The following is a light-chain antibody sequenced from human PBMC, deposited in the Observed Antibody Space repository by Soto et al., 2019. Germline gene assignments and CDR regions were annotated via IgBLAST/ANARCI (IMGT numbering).Light chain of an antibody. Sequence: QSALTQPPSVSRSPGQSVTISCTGTSSDVGSYNRVSWYQQPPGTAPKLMVFEVSNRPSGVPDRFSGSKSDNTASLTISGLQAEDEADYYCSSYTSSSTLVFGGGTKLTVL. CDR1: SSDVGSYNR. CDR2: EVS. CDR3: SSYTSSSTLV. V-gene: IGLV2-18*02. J-gene: IGLJ3*02.